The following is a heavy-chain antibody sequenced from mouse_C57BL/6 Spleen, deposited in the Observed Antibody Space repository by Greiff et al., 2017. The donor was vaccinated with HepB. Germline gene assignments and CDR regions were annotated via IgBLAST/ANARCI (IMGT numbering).Heavy chain of an antibody. CDR3: AREEYDYDGTVYYAMDY. D-gene: IGHD2-4*01. CDR1: GYTFTSYW. V-gene: IGHV1-52*01. J-gene: IGHJ4*01. CDR2: IDPSDSET. Sequence: QVQLQQPGAELVRPGSSVKLSCKASGYTFTSYWMHWVKQRPIQGLEWIGNIDPSDSETHYNQKFKDKATLTVDKSSSTAYMQLSSLTSADSAVYYCAREEYDYDGTVYYAMDYWGQGTSVTVSS.